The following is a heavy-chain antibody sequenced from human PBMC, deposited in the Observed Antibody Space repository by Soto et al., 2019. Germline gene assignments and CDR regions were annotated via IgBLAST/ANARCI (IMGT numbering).Heavy chain of an antibody. D-gene: IGHD4-4*01. V-gene: IGHV1-69*06. Sequence: ASVKVSCKASGDTFSSYAISWVRQAPGQGLEWMGGINPNFGTANYAQKFQGRVTMTADKSTSTAYMELSSLRSEDTAVYYCARDAAKTTPEYMSADYYYGIDVWGQGTTVTVSS. J-gene: IGHJ6*02. CDR1: GDTFSSYA. CDR3: ARDAAKTTPEYMSADYYYGIDV. CDR2: INPNFGTA.